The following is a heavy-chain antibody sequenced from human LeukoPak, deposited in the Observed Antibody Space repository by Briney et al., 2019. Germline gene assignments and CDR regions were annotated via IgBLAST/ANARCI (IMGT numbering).Heavy chain of an antibody. J-gene: IGHJ4*02. Sequence: GGSLRLSCAASGFTFSSYDMNWVHQAPGKGLEWVSAISGSGDSTYYADSVKGRFTISRDNSKNTLYLQMNSLRAEDTAVYYCAKDRPSGSYYYYWGQGTLVTVSS. CDR2: ISGSGDST. CDR3: AKDRPSGSYYYY. D-gene: IGHD1-26*01. V-gene: IGHV3-23*01. CDR1: GFTFSSYD.